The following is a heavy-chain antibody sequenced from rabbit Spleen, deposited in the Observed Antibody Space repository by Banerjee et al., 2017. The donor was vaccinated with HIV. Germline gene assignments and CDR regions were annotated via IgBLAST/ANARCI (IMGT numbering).Heavy chain of an antibody. CDR3: ARGGVSSGYPL. CDR2: IDAGSSGFT. D-gene: IGHD6-1*01. J-gene: IGHJ4*01. V-gene: IGHV1S45*01. Sequence: QEQLEESGGGLVKPGASLTLTCTASGVSFSSNHYMCWVRQAPGKGLEWIACIDAGSSGFTYFASWVNGRFTISKTSSTTVTLQMTSLTAADTATYFCARGGVSSGYPLWGPGTLVTVS. CDR1: GVSFSSNHY.